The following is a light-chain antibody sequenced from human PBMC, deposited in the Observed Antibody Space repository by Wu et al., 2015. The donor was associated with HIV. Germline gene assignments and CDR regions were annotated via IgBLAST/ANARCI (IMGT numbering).Light chain of an antibody. CDR2: DAS. V-gene: IGKV3-15*01. CDR3: QRYNDWPMT. J-gene: IGKJ5*01. Sequence: EIVLTQSPGTLSLSPGERATLSCRASQSVSYKLAWFQQKPGQAPRVVIYDASIRVPGVPARFSGHGFGTEFTLTISSVQSEDFGVYYCQRYNDWPMTFGQGTRLDIK. CDR1: QSVSYK.